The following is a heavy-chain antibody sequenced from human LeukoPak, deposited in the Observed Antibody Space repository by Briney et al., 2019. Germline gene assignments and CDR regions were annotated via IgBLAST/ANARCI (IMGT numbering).Heavy chain of an antibody. CDR2: IYYSGST. D-gene: IGHD3-10*01. J-gene: IGHJ1*01. CDR3: ARHTYYYGSGSYRSFQH. CDR1: GGSISSSSYY. Sequence: PSETLSLTCTVSGGSISSSSYYWGWIRQPPGKGLEWIGSIYYSGSTYYNPSLKSRVTISVDTSKNQFSLKLSSVTAADTAVYYCARHTYYYGSGSYRSFQHWGQGTLVTVSS. V-gene: IGHV4-39*01.